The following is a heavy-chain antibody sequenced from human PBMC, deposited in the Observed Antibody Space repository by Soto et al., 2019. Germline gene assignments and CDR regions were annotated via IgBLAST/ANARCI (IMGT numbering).Heavy chain of an antibody. V-gene: IGHV1-69*01. Sequence: QVQLVQSGAEVKKPGSSVKVSCKASGGTFSSYAISWVRQAPGQVLEWMGGIIPIFGTANYAQKFQGRVTITADESKGTAYIELSSLRSEDTAVYYCARVGGGDYYVSSGYSTGYFQHWGQGTLVTVSS. D-gene: IGHD3-22*01. CDR3: ARVGGGDYYVSSGYSTGYFQH. CDR1: GGTFSSYA. J-gene: IGHJ1*01. CDR2: IIPIFGTA.